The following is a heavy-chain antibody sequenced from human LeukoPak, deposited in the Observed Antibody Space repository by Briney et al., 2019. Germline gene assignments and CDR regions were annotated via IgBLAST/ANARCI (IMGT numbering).Heavy chain of an antibody. J-gene: IGHJ5*01. CDR1: GYIFSRDN. V-gene: IGHV1-18*04. CDR2: VGTYTGNI. Sequence: ASVKVSCKTSGYIFSRDNINWVRQAPGQGLEWMGWVGTYTGNINYAQKFQGRVTMTTDTSTNTANMELRSLRSDDTAVYHCARGSDWFDSWGQGNLVTVSS. CDR3: ARGSDWFDS.